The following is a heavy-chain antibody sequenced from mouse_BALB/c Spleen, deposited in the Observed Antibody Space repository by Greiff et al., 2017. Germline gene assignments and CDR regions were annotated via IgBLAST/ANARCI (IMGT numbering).Heavy chain of an antibody. Sequence: EVKVVESGGGLVKPGGSLKLSCAASGFAFSSYDMSWVRQTPEKRLEWVAYISSGGGSTYYPDTVKGRFTISRDNAKNTLYLQMSSLKSEDTAMYYCARHPSGSWFAYWGQGTLVTVSA. J-gene: IGHJ3*01. CDR1: GFAFSSYD. CDR3: ARHPSGSWFAY. D-gene: IGHD4-1*01. CDR2: ISSGGGST. V-gene: IGHV5-12-1*01.